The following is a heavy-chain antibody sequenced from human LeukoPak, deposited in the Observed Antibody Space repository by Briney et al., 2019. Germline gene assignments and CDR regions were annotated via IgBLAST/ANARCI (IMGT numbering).Heavy chain of an antibody. V-gene: IGHV3-21*01. D-gene: IGHD2-21*02. Sequence: PGGSLRLSCAPSGFTFSSYSMNWVRQAPGKGLEWVSSISSSSSYIYYADSVKGRFTISRDNAKNSLYLQMNSLRAEDTAVYYCAMSNYCGGDCYTLSFDYWGQGTLVTVSS. J-gene: IGHJ4*02. CDR3: AMSNYCGGDCYTLSFDY. CDR2: ISSSSSYI. CDR1: GFTFSSYS.